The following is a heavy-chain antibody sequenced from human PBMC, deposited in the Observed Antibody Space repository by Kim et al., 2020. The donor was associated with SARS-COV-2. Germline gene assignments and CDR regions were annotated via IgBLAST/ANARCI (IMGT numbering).Heavy chain of an antibody. CDR3: AGGRGSYYSGDY. J-gene: IGHJ4*02. Sequence: YADSGKGRFTISRDNGKNALYLQMSRLRAEDTAVYYGAGGRGSYYSGDYWGQGTLVTVSS. D-gene: IGHD1-26*01. V-gene: IGHV3-11*06.